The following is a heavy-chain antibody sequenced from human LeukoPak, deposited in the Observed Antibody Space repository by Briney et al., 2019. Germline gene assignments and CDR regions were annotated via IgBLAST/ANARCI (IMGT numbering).Heavy chain of an antibody. Sequence: SVKVSCKASGGTFSSYAISWVRQAPGQGLEWMGGIIPIFGTANYAQKFQGRVTITADESTSTAYMELSSLRSEDTAVYYCARALAAADGNDYWGQGTLVTVSS. J-gene: IGHJ4*02. D-gene: IGHD6-13*01. V-gene: IGHV1-69*01. CDR1: GGTFSSYA. CDR3: ARALAAADGNDY. CDR2: IIPIFGTA.